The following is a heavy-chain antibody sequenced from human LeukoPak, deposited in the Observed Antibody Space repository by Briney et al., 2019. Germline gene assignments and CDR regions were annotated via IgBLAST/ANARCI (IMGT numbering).Heavy chain of an antibody. Sequence: PGGSLRLSCAASGFTFSNAWMSWVRQAPGKGLEWVCRIKSKTDGGTTDYAAPVKGRFTISRDDSKNTLYLQMNSLKTEDTAVYYCTTEYSSSGYFDYWGQGTLVTVSS. J-gene: IGHJ4*02. CDR2: IKSKTDGGTT. CDR3: TTEYSSSGYFDY. CDR1: GFTFSNAW. V-gene: IGHV3-15*01. D-gene: IGHD6-6*01.